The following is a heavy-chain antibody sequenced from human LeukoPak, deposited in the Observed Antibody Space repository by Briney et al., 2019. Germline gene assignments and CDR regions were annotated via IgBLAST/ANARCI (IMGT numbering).Heavy chain of an antibody. Sequence: PSETLSLTCTVSGGSIIGYYWSWIRQPPGKGLEWIGYIYYSGGPNYNPSLRSGVTTSVDTSKSQFSLKLTSVTAADAAVYYCARASIYGGYWYFDLWGRGTLVTVSS. CDR3: ARASIYGGYWYFDL. D-gene: IGHD4-23*01. CDR1: GGSIIGYY. V-gene: IGHV4-59*01. J-gene: IGHJ2*01. CDR2: IYYSGGP.